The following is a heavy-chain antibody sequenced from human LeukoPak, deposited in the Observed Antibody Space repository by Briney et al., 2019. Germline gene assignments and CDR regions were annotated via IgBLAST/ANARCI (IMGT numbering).Heavy chain of an antibody. CDR1: GFTFSSYA. Sequence: PGRSLRLSCAASGFTFSSYAMHWVRQAPGKGLEWVAVISYDGSNKYYADSAKGRFTISRDNSKNTLYLRMNSLRAEDTAVYYCAREYYDFWSGYLDYWGQGTLVTVSS. J-gene: IGHJ4*02. CDR3: AREYYDFWSGYLDY. CDR2: ISYDGSNK. D-gene: IGHD3-3*01. V-gene: IGHV3-30-3*01.